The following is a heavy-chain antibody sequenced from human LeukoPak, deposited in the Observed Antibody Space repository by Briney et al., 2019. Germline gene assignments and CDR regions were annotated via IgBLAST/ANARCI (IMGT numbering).Heavy chain of an antibody. CDR1: GYTFTGYY. D-gene: IGHD5-18*01. CDR2: INPNSGGT. Sequence: ASVKVSCKASGYTFTGYYMHWVRQAPGQGLEWMGWINPNSGGTNYAQKFQGRVTMTRDTSISTAYMELSRLRSEDTAVYYCAGDVNKYSCPDYWGQGTLVTVSS. J-gene: IGHJ4*02. CDR3: AGDVNKYSCPDY. V-gene: IGHV1-2*02.